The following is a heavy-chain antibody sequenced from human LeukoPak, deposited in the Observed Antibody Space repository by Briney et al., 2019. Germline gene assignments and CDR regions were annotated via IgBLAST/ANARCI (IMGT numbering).Heavy chain of an antibody. CDR1: GGSISSYY. CDR3: ARDSSSALHY. V-gene: IGHV4-59*12. Sequence: SETLSLTCTVSGGSISSYYWSWIRQPPGKGLEWIGYIYYSGSTNYNPSLKSRVTISVDTSKNQFSLKLSSVTAADTAVYYCARDSSSALHYWGQGTLVTVSS. CDR2: IYYSGST. D-gene: IGHD6-6*01. J-gene: IGHJ4*02.